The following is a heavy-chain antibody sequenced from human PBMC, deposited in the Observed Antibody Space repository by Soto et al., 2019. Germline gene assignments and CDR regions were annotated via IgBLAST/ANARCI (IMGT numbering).Heavy chain of an antibody. Sequence: QVQLQESGPGLVKPSETLSLTCTVSGGSISSYYWSWIRQPPGKGLEWIGYIYYSGSTNYNPSLKCLVTIPVDTSKHQSSLKLSSVTAADTAVYYCARAPDFGVSKYYYYYYYMDVWGKGTTVTVSS. CDR2: IYYSGST. D-gene: IGHD3-3*01. J-gene: IGHJ6*03. CDR3: ARAPDFGVSKYYYYYYYMDV. CDR1: GGSISSYY. V-gene: IGHV4-59*01.